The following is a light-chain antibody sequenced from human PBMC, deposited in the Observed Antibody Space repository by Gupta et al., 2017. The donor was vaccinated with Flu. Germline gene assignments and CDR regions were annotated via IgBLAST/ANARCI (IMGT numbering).Light chain of an antibody. CDR3: VLYMGTGVWV. CDR1: SGSVSSSHL. V-gene: IGLV8-61*01. Sequence: QTVVAQEPSFSVSPGGTVTLTCGLTSGSVSSSHLPSWYQQTPGQAPRTLIYNTNIRPSGVPNRFTGSILGNRAALTITGSQAEDECEFYCVLYMGTGVWVFGGGTRLTVL. J-gene: IGLJ3*02. CDR2: NTN.